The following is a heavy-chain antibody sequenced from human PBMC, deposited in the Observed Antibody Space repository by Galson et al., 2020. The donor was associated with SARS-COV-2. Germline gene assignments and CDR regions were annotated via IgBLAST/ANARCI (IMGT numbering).Heavy chain of an antibody. CDR1: GFSLSTSGMR. D-gene: IGHD3-9*01. V-gene: IGHV2-70*04. J-gene: IGHJ3*02. CDR3: ARSYYDILTGYLAAFDI. CDR2: IDCDDDK. Sequence: SGPTLVKPTQTLTLTCTFSGFSLSTSGMRVSWIRQPPGKALEWLARIDCDDDKFYSTSLKTRLTISKDTSKNQVVLTMTNMDPVDTATYYCARSYYDILTGYLAAFDIWGQGTMVTVSS.